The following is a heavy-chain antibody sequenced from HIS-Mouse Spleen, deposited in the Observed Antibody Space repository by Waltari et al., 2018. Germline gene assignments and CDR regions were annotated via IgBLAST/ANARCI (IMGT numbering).Heavy chain of an antibody. CDR3: AARFGESHFDY. J-gene: IGHJ4*02. Sequence: QVQPVQSGAEVKKPGASVKVPCKASGDTFTSYDLHWVGQATGQGLEWMGWMNPNSGNTGYAQKFQGRVTMTRNTSIRTAYMELSSLRSEDTAVYYCAARFGESHFDYWGQGTLVTVSS. V-gene: IGHV1-8*01. D-gene: IGHD3-10*01. CDR2: MNPNSGNT. CDR1: GDTFTSYD.